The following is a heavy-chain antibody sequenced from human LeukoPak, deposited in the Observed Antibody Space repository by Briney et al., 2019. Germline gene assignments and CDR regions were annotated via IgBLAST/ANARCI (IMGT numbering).Heavy chain of an antibody. Sequence: GGSLRLSCSVSGFSFDDYAMNWVRQAPGKGLEWVGFIRGKAYGETTDYAASVKGRFIISRDEFDSIVYLQMNSLKSEDTAVYYCARGLDSNFGARDGFDYWGQGTLVTVSS. D-gene: IGHD3-16*01. J-gene: IGHJ4*02. V-gene: IGHV3-49*04. CDR1: GFSFDDYA. CDR3: ARGLDSNFGARDGFDY. CDR2: IRGKAYGETT.